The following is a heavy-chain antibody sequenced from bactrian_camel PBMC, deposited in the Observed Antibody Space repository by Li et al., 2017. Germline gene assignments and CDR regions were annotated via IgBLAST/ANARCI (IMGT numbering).Heavy chain of an antibody. CDR2: FDVGRRTP. D-gene: IGHD2*01. CDR1: GPISASCG. V-gene: IGHV3S55*01. J-gene: IGHJ6*01. Sequence: HVQLVESGGGSVQAGGSLRLSCVLSGPISASCGMAWYRQTPGKEREGVAGFDVGRRTPYYHDSVKGRFAISRDNVKNTLYLQMNDLKPEDCATYYCAAENWGFCSGADHLGYRGQGTQVTVS. CDR3: AAENWGFCSGADHLGY.